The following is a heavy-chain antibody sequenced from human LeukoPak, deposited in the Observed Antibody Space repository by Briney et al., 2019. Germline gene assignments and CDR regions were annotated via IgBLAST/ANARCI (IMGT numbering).Heavy chain of an antibody. V-gene: IGHV4-39*01. CDR1: GGSISSSSYY. D-gene: IGHD3-3*01. Sequence: SETLSLTCTVSGGSISSSSYYWGWIRQPPGKGLEWIGSIYYSGSTYYNPSLKSRVTISVDTSKNQFSLKLSSVTAADTAVYYCARPGGWNAFDIWGQGTMVTVSS. J-gene: IGHJ3*02. CDR2: IYYSGST. CDR3: ARPGGWNAFDI.